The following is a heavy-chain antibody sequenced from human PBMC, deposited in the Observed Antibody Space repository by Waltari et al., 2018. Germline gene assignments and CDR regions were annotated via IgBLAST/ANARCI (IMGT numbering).Heavy chain of an antibody. D-gene: IGHD3-22*01. Sequence: EVQLLESGGGLVQPGGSLRLSCAASGFTFSSYAMSWVRQAPGKGLEWVSVIYSGGSTYYADSVKGRFTISRDNSKNTLYLQMNSLRAEDTAVYYCAKAYYYDSSGYYYFLDYWGQGTLVTVSS. J-gene: IGHJ4*02. CDR1: GFTFSSYA. V-gene: IGHV3-23*03. CDR2: IYSGGST. CDR3: AKAYYYDSSGYYYFLDY.